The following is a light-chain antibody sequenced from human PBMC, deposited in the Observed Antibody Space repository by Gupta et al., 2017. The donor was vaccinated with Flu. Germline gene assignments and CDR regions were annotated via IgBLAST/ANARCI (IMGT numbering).Light chain of an antibody. CDR1: QSVASNY. CDR2: GSS. Sequence: IVLTQSPHTLSLSPGERATRSCRATQSVASNYLACHKQKPGQPPSLLISGSSTRPTGIPDRFSGSGSAGAITLTIRRLAPKDFAVNYSQQDGSSPSIFGQGTKLEI. V-gene: IGKV3-20*01. J-gene: IGKJ2*01. CDR3: QQDGSSPSI.